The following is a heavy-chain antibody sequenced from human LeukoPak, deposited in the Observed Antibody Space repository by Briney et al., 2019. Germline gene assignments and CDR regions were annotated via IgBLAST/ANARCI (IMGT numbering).Heavy chain of an antibody. CDR3: ARDRIQLWSHDY. CDR1: GFTFTSHS. CDR2: ISTGSNSI. D-gene: IGHD5-18*01. J-gene: IGHJ4*02. Sequence: PGGSLRLSCAASGFTFTSHSMNWVRQAPGKGLEWVSYISTGSNSIYYADSVKGRFTISRDNAKNSLYLQMNGLRAEDTAVYYCARDRIQLWSHDYWGQGTLVTVSS. V-gene: IGHV3-48*01.